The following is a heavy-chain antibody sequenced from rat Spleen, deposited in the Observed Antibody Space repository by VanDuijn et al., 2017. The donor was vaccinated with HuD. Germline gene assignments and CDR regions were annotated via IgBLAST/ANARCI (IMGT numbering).Heavy chain of an antibody. CDR3: AVAGYGY. Sequence: EVQLVESGGGLVQPGGSLKLSCVASGFTFNNYWMTWIRQAPGEGLEWVSSISPDGGSTYYPDSVKGRFTISRNNAENTVYLQMNSLRSEDTATYYCAVAGYGYWGQGVMVTVSS. CDR2: ISPDGGST. CDR1: GFTFNNYW. D-gene: IGHD4-3*01. J-gene: IGHJ2*01. V-gene: IGHV5-58*01.